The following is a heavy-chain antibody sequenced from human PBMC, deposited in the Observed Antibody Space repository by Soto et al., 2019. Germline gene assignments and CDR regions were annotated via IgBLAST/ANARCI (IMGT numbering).Heavy chain of an antibody. CDR1: GGSFSGYY. Sequence: SETLSLTCAVYGGSFSGYYWSWIRQPPGKGLEWIGEINHSGSTNYNPSLKSRVTISVDTSKNQFSLKLSSVTAADTAVYYCARIGLPENWFDPWGQGTLVTVSS. CDR2: INHSGST. V-gene: IGHV4-34*01. D-gene: IGHD2-2*01. J-gene: IGHJ5*02. CDR3: ARIGLPENWFDP.